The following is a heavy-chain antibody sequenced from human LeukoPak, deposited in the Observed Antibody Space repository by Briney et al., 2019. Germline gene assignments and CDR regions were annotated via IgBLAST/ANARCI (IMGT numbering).Heavy chain of an antibody. CDR3: ARRAVDNSYYYYMDV. J-gene: IGHJ6*03. CDR2: IYHSGST. CDR1: GGSFSGYY. V-gene: IGHV4-38-2*01. D-gene: IGHD6-19*01. Sequence: SETLSLTCAVYGGSFSGYYWGWIRQPPGKGLEWIGSIYHSGSTYYNPSLKSRVTISVDTSKNQFSLKLSSVTAADTAVYYCARRAVDNSYYYYMDVWGKGTTVTVSS.